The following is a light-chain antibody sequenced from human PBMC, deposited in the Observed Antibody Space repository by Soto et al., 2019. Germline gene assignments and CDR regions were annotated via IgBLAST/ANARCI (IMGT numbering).Light chain of an antibody. Sequence: DIQMTQSPSSLSASVGDSVTITCRASQDINNFLAWFQQKPGKAPKSLIFAASSLHSGVPSRFSGSGSGTDFTLTISSLQAEDFGTYYCQHYYGYPQTFGQGTRLEIK. CDR2: AAS. V-gene: IGKV1-16*01. CDR3: QHYYGYPQT. J-gene: IGKJ5*01. CDR1: QDINNF.